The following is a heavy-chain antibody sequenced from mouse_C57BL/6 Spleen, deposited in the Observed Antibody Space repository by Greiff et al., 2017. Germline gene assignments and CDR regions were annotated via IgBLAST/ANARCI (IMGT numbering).Heavy chain of an antibody. CDR2: INPNNGGT. V-gene: IGHV1-26*01. CDR3: ARRGGYYRAMDY. D-gene: IGHD2-3*01. J-gene: IGHJ4*01. Sequence: VQLQQSGPELVKPGASVKISCKASGYTFTDYYMNWVKQSHGKSLEWIGDINPNNGGTSYNQKFKGTANLTVDKSSSTAYMELRSLTSDDSAVYYCARRGGYYRAMDYWGQGTSVTVSS. CDR1: GYTFTDYY.